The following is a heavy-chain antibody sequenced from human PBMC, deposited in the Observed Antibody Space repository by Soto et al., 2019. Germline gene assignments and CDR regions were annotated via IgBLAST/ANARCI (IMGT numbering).Heavy chain of an antibody. CDR2: ISSSGSTI. D-gene: IGHD3-10*01. V-gene: IGHV3-48*03. CDR1: GFTFSSYA. J-gene: IGHJ4*02. Sequence: VQLVESGGGVVQPGRSLRLSCAASGFTFSSYAMHWVRQAPGKGLEWVSYISSSGSTIYYADSVKGRFTISRDNAKNSLYLQMNSLRAEDTAVYYCARDRRYYGSGSYSPYFDYWGQGTLVTVSS. CDR3: ARDRRYYGSGSYSPYFDY.